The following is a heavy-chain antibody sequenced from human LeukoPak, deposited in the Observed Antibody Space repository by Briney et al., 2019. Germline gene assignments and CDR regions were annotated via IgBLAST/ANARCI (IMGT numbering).Heavy chain of an antibody. Sequence: GSLRLSCAASGFTFSSYSMNWVRQAPGTGLEWVSYISSSSSTIYYADSVKGRFTISRDNAKNSLYLQMNSLRDEDTAVYYCARGRGILPQTYFDYWGQGTLVTVSS. CDR1: GFTFSSYS. CDR3: ARGRGILPQTYFDY. D-gene: IGHD6-13*01. J-gene: IGHJ4*02. CDR2: ISSSSSTI. V-gene: IGHV3-48*02.